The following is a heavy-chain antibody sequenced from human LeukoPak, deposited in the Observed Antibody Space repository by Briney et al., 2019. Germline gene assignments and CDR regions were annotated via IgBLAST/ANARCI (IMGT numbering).Heavy chain of an antibody. J-gene: IGHJ4*02. CDR1: GFTLSSYE. D-gene: IGHD2-2*01. V-gene: IGHV3-23*01. CDR2: IDYSGDSP. CDR3: AKDRGSRDIVVDTSSDY. Sequence: GGSLRLSCTGSGFTLSSYEMAWIRQAPGKGLEWVSRIDYSGDSPYYADSVKGRFTMSRDNSKNTVYLQLSSLRPEDTAVYYWAKDRGSRDIVVDTSSDYWGQGTLVTVSS.